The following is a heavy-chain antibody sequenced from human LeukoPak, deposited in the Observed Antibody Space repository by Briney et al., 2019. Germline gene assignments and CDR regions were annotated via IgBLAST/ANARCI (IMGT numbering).Heavy chain of an antibody. CDR3: ARVAYCGGDCYAGALNWFDP. V-gene: IGHV1-24*01. J-gene: IGHJ5*02. Sequence: GASVKVSCKVSGYTLTELSMHWVRQAPGKGLEWMGGFDPEDGETIYAQKFQGRVTMTEDTSTDTAYMELSSLRSEDTAVYYCARVAYCGGDCYAGALNWFDPWGQGTLVTVSS. CDR1: GYTLTELS. CDR2: FDPEDGET. D-gene: IGHD2-21*02.